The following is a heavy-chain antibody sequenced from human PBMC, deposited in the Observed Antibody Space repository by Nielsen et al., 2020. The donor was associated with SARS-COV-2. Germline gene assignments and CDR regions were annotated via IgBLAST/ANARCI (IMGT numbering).Heavy chain of an antibody. V-gene: IGHV1-8*01. CDR2: MNPNSGNT. J-gene: IGHJ4*02. CDR3: ARGLDIVATIEGGIGY. D-gene: IGHD5-12*01. Sequence: ASVKVSCKASGYTFTSYDINWVRQATGQGLEWMGWMNPNSGNTGYAQKFQGRVTMTRNTSISTAYMELSSLRPEDTAVYYCARGLDIVATIEGGIGYWGQGTLVTVSS. CDR1: GYTFTSYD.